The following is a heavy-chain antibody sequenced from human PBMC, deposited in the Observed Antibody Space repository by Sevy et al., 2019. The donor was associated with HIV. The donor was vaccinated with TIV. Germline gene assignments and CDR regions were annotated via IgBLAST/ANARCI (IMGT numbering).Heavy chain of an antibody. V-gene: IGHV4-39*01. J-gene: IGHJ5*02. CDR2: IYYSGST. CDR3: ARLGHCSGGSCYSKLDP. CDR1: GGSISSSSYY. Sequence: SETLSLTCTVSGGSISSSSYYWGWIRQPPGKGLEWIGSIYYSGSTYYNPSLKSRVTISVDTSKNQFSLKLGSVTAADTAVYYCARLGHCSGGSCYSKLDPWGQGTLVTVSS. D-gene: IGHD2-15*01.